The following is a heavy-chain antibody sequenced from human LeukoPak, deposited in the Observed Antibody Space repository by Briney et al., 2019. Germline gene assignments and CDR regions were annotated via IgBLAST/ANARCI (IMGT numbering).Heavy chain of an antibody. CDR2: IYDSGST. D-gene: IGHD3-10*01. V-gene: IGHV4-59*08. CDR3: ARTRYYYNSRSYGAPYYFDY. CDR1: GFIFSSYS. J-gene: IGHJ4*02. Sequence: GSLRLSCAASGFIFSSYSMNWVRQAPGKGLEWVGYIYDSGSTKYNPSLKSRVTISVDTSKNQFSPKLSSVTAADTAVYYCARTRYYYNSRSYGAPYYFDYWGQGTLVTVSS.